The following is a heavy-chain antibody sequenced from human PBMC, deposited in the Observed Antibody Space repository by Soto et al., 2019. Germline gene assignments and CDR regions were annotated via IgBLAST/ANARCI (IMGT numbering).Heavy chain of an antibody. D-gene: IGHD3-16*01. Sequence: SETLSLTCAVYGGSFSGYYWSWIRQPPGKGLEWIGEINHSGSTNYNPSLKSRVTISVDTSKNQFSLKLSSVTAADTAVYYCARAGGFGYWYFDLWGRGTLVTVSS. CDR3: ARAGGFGYWYFDL. CDR1: GGSFSGYY. V-gene: IGHV4-34*01. J-gene: IGHJ2*01. CDR2: INHSGST.